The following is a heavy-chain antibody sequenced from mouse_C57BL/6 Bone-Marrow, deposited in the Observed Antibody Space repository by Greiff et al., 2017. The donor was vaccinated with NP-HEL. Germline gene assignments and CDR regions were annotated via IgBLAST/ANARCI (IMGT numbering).Heavy chain of an antibody. CDR3: TTFITTVVTGYFDV. D-gene: IGHD1-1*01. CDR2: IDPENGDT. J-gene: IGHJ1*03. Sequence: VQLQQSGAELVRPGASVKLSCTASGFNIKDDYMHWVKQRPEQGLEWIGWIDPENGDTEYASKFQGKATITAVTSSNTAYLQLSSLTSEDTAVYYCTTFITTVVTGYFDVWGTGTTVTVSS. V-gene: IGHV14-4*01. CDR1: GFNIKDDY.